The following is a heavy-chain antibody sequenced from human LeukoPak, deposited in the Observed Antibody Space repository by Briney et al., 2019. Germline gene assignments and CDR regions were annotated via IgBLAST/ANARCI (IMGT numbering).Heavy chain of an antibody. CDR3: ARGVLYYYDSSGYYPFDY. J-gene: IGHJ4*02. D-gene: IGHD3-22*01. CDR2: LKPISGDT. V-gene: IGHV1-2*06. CDR1: GYTFTGYY. Sequence: ASVKVSCKASGYTFTGYYIHWVRQAPGQGLEWMGRLKPISGDTDYAQSFQGRVTMTRDTSTGTAYMELSSLRSEDTAVYYCARGVLYYYDSSGYYPFDYWGQGTLVTVS.